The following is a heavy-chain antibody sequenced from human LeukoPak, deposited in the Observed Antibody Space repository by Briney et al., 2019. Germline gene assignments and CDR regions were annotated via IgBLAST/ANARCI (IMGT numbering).Heavy chain of an antibody. J-gene: IGHJ4*02. V-gene: IGHV4-59*12. CDR1: GGSISSDY. Sequence: SETLSLTCTVSGGSISSDYWNWIRQPPGKGLEWIGYIYYSGPSNYNPSLKSRVTISVDTSKNQVSLKLSSVTAADTAVYFCGRNGYYSIDYWGQGTLVTVSS. CDR3: GRNGYYSIDY. D-gene: IGHD3-22*01. CDR2: IYYSGPS.